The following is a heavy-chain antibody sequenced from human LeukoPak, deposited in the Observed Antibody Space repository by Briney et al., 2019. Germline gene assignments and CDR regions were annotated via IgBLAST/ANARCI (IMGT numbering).Heavy chain of an antibody. CDR3: ANLFGGVDY. Sequence: GGSLRLSCAASGFTFSSYSMNWVRQAPGKGLEWVSAISGSGGSTYYADSVKGRFTISRDNSKNTLYLQMSSLRAEDTAVYYCANLFGGVDYWGQGTLVTVSS. D-gene: IGHD3-10*02. V-gene: IGHV3-23*01. J-gene: IGHJ4*02. CDR1: GFTFSSYS. CDR2: ISGSGGST.